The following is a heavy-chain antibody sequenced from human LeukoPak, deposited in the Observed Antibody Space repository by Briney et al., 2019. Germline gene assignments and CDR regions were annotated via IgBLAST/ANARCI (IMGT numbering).Heavy chain of an antibody. CDR1: GFTFSSYS. CDR3: ARVPAAILGWFDP. V-gene: IGHV3-21*04. CDR2: ISSSSSYI. J-gene: IGHJ5*02. Sequence: GGSLRLSCAASGFTFSSYSTNWVRQAPGKGLEWVSSISSSSSYIYYADSVKGRFTISRDNAKNSLYLQMNSLRAEDTAVYYCARVPAAILGWFDPWGQGTLVTVSS. D-gene: IGHD2-2*02.